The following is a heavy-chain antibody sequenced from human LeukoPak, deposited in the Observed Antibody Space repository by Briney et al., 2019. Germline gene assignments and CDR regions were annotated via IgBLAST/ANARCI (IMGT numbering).Heavy chain of an antibody. CDR1: GDSVSTNRAA. J-gene: IGHJ5*02. CDR3: ARGAYSSSWNWFDP. V-gene: IGHV6-1*01. CDR2: TYYRSKWYN. D-gene: IGHD6-13*01. Sequence: SQTLSLTCAISGDSVSTNRAAWNWIRQSPSRGLEWLGRTYYRSKWYNDYAVSVKSRITINPDTSKNQFSLQLNSVTPEDTAVYYCARGAYSSSWNWFDPWGQGTLVTVSS.